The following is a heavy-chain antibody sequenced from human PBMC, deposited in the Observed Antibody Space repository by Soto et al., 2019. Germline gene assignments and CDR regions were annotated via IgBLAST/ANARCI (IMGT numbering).Heavy chain of an antibody. J-gene: IGHJ4*02. V-gene: IGHV1-18*01. CDR2: ISAYNGNT. CDR1: GYTFTSYG. CDR3: ARDRPGITMVRGVPMY. Sequence: ASVKVSCKASGYTFTSYGISWVRQAPGQGLEWMGWISAYNGNTNYAQKLQGRVTMTTDTSTSTAYMELRSLRSDDTAVYYCARDRPGITMVRGVPMYWGQGTPVTVSS. D-gene: IGHD3-10*01.